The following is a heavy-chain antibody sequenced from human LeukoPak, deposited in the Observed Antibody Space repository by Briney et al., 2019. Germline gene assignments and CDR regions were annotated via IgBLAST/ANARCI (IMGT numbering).Heavy chain of an antibody. Sequence: ASVKVSCKVSGYTLSELSMHWVRQAPGKGLEWMGGFDPEDGETIYAQKFQGRVTLTEDTSTDTAYMELSSLTSEDTAVYYCATVTGYSGGWKLDYWGQGTLVTVS. J-gene: IGHJ4*02. V-gene: IGHV1-24*01. CDR3: ATVTGYSGGWKLDY. CDR1: GYTLSELS. D-gene: IGHD6-19*01. CDR2: FDPEDGET.